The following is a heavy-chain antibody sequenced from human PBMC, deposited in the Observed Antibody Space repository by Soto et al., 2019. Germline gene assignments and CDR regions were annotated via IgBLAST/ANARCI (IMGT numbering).Heavy chain of an antibody. Sequence: QVQLQESGPGLVKPSETLSLTCTVSGGSISSYYWSWIRQPPGKGLEWIGYIYYSGSTNYNPSLKSRVPISVDTSKNQFSLKLSSVTAADTAVYYCARRSFRGYYGSGSYPSSMDVWGKGTTVTVSS. CDR2: IYYSGST. CDR1: GGSISSYY. J-gene: IGHJ6*04. CDR3: ARRSFRGYYGSGSYPSSMDV. D-gene: IGHD3-10*01. V-gene: IGHV4-59*08.